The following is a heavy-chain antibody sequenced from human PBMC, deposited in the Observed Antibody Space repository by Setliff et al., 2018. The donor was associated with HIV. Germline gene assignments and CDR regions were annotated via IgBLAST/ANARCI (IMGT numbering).Heavy chain of an antibody. CDR1: GFTFSDYY. V-gene: IGHV3-23*01. CDR3: AKTGEPAAAYYYYYYLDV. CDR2: ISALAGST. D-gene: IGHD2-2*01. J-gene: IGHJ6*03. Sequence: GGSLRLSCVASGFTFSDYYMNWIRQAPGKGLEWVSDISALAGSTFYADSVKGRFTISRDNSKGTLYLQMNSLRAEDTAVYYCAKTGEPAAAYYYYYYLDVWGKGTTVTVSS.